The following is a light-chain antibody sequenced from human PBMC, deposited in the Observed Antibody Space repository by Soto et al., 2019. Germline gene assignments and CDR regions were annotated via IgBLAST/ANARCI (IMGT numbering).Light chain of an antibody. J-gene: IGKJ5*01. CDR2: EAS. Sequence: EIVMTPSPVTLSASPGESATLSCRASQSVGTYLAWYQQKPGQAPRLLIYEASNRATGISARFSGSGSGTDFTLTISSLEPEDFAVYYCQHRSDWPGFGQGTRLEI. CDR1: QSVGTY. CDR3: QHRSDWPG. V-gene: IGKV3-11*01.